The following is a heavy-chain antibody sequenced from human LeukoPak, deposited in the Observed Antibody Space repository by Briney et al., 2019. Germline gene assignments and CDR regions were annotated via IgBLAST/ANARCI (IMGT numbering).Heavy chain of an antibody. CDR2: ISSGYSTI. CDR3: ARPFSSSWYGSHFVY. J-gene: IGHJ4*02. D-gene: IGHD6-13*01. Sequence: PGGSLRLSCVASGFNFSSFEMNWVRQAPGKGLEWVSYISSGYSTIFYADSVRGRFIISRDNAKNSLYLQMNSLRAEDTAVYYCARPFSSSWYGSHFVYWGQGTLVTVSS. CDR1: GFNFSSFE. V-gene: IGHV3-48*03.